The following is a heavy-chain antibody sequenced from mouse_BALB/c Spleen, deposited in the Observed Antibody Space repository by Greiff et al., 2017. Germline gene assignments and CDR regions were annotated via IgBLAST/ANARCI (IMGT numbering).Heavy chain of an antibody. V-gene: IGHV5-6-4*01. J-gene: IGHJ1*01. CDR3: TRDGYSHFDV. Sequence: EVQVVESGGGLVKPGGSLKLSCAASGFTFSSYTMSWVRQTPEKRLEWVATISSGGSYTYYPDSVKGRFTISRDNAKNTLYLQMSSLKSEDTAMYYCTRDGYSHFDVWGAGTTVTVSS. CDR1: GFTFSSYT. D-gene: IGHD2-3*01. CDR2: ISSGGSYT.